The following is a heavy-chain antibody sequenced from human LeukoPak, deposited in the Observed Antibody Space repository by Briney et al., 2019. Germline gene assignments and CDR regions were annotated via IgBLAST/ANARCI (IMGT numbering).Heavy chain of an antibody. J-gene: IGHJ4*02. Sequence: GGSLRLSCAASGFTFSSYSMNWVRQAPGKGLEWVSSISSSSSYIYYADSVKGRFTISRDNAKNSLYLQMNSLRAEDTAVYYCARGDRSSWDTYYFDYWGQGTLVTVSS. CDR1: GFTFSSYS. D-gene: IGHD6-13*01. CDR2: ISSSSSYI. V-gene: IGHV3-21*04. CDR3: ARGDRSSWDTYYFDY.